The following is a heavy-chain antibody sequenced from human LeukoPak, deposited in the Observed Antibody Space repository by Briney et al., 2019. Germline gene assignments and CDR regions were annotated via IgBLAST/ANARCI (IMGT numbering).Heavy chain of an antibody. CDR3: ARVDDILTGTFDY. Sequence: ASVKVSCKASGYTFTSYDINWVRQATGQGREWMGWMNPNSGNTGYAQKFQGRVTMTRNTSISTAYMELSSLRSEDTAVYYCARVDDILTGTFDYWGQGTLVTVSS. D-gene: IGHD3-9*01. CDR2: MNPNSGNT. CDR1: GYTFTSYD. J-gene: IGHJ4*02. V-gene: IGHV1-8*01.